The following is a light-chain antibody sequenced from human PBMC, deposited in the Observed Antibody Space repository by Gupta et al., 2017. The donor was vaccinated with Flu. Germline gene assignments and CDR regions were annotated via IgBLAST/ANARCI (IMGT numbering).Light chain of an antibody. CDR2: DNN. CDR3: GTWDVSLDNARV. Sequence: QSVLTQPPSLSAAPGQKVTISCSGSNSNIGRNYVSWYQQLPGTDPKLLIYDNNKRLSSIPDRFAGSKSGTSATLDITXLXTGDEAXDYCGTWDVSLDNARVFGGGTKLTVL. CDR1: NSNIGRNY. V-gene: IGLV1-51*02. J-gene: IGLJ3*02.